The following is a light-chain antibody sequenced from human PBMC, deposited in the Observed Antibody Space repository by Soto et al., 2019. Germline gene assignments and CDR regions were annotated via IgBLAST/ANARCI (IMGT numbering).Light chain of an antibody. J-gene: IGKJ5*01. CDR2: GAS. V-gene: IGKV1-9*01. Sequence: DIQLTQSPSFLSASVGDRVSITCLASQGISSYLAWYQQKPGKAPKLLIYGASTLQSGVPSRFSGSGSGTEFTLTITSLQPEDFASYYCQKLDTFPLTFGQGTRLEI. CDR1: QGISSY. CDR3: QKLDTFPLT.